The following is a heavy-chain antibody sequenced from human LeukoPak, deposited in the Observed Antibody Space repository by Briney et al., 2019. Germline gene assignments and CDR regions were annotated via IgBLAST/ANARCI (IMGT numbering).Heavy chain of an antibody. Sequence: GASVKVSCKASGYTFTSYGISWVRQAPGQGLEWMGWISAYNGNTNYAQKLQGRVTMTTDTSTSTAYMELSSLRSEDTAVYYCARGARIAAAGTPDYWGQGTLVTVSS. CDR1: GYTFTSYG. J-gene: IGHJ4*02. CDR3: ARGARIAAAGTPDY. CDR2: ISAYNGNT. V-gene: IGHV1-18*01. D-gene: IGHD6-13*01.